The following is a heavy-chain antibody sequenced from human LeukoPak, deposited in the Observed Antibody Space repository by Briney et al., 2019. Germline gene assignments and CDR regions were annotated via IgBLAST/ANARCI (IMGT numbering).Heavy chain of an antibody. V-gene: IGHV4-31*03. J-gene: IGHJ4*02. Sequence: SQTLSLTCTVSGGSISSGGYYWSWICQHPGKGLEWIGYIYYSGSTYYNPSLKSRVTISVDTSKNQFSLKLSSVTAADTAVYYCARERLQERYYFDYWGQGTLVTVSS. D-gene: IGHD4-4*01. CDR1: GGSISSGGYY. CDR3: ARERLQERYYFDY. CDR2: IYYSGST.